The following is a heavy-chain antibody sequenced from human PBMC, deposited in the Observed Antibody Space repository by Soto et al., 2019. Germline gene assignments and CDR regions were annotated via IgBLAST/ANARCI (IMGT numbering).Heavy chain of an antibody. D-gene: IGHD6-19*01. CDR2: ISYDGSNK. CDR1: GFTFSSYG. CDR3: AKGAGSTCYYGMDV. V-gene: IGHV3-30*18. J-gene: IGHJ6*02. Sequence: QPGGSLRLSCAASGFTFSSYGMHWVRQAPGKGLEWVAVISYDGSNKYYADSVKGRFTISRDNSKNTLYLQMNSLRAEDTAVYYCAKGAGSTCYYGMDVWGQGTTVTVSS.